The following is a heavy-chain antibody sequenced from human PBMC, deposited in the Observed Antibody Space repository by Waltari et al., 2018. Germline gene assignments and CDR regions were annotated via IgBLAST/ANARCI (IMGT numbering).Heavy chain of an antibody. CDR1: GFTVSSYS. CDR2: ISSSSSYI. CDR3: ARGAGGAAAGSFDY. Sequence: EVQLVESGGGLIQPGGSLRLSCAASGFTVSSYSMNWVRQAPGKGLEWVSSISSSSSYIYYADSVKGRFTISRDNAKNSLYLQMNSLRAEDTAVYYCARGAGGAAAGSFDYWGQGTLVTVSS. D-gene: IGHD6-13*01. V-gene: IGHV3-21*01. J-gene: IGHJ4*02.